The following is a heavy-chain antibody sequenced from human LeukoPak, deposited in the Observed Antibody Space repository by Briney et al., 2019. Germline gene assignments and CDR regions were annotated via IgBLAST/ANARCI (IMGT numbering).Heavy chain of an antibody. CDR2: IKQDGSEK. V-gene: IGHV3-7*01. D-gene: IGHD4-11*01. Sequence: GGSLRLSCAASGFTFSSYWMSWVRQAPGKGLEWVANIKQDGSEKYYVDPVKGRFTISRDNAKNSLYLQMNSLRAEDTAVYYCARDTVTTLAYYYYGMDVWGQGTTVTVSS. CDR3: ARDTVTTLAYYYYGMDV. CDR1: GFTFSSYW. J-gene: IGHJ6*02.